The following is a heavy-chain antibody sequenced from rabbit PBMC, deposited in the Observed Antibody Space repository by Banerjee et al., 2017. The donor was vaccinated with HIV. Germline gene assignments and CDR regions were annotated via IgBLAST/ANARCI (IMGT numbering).Heavy chain of an antibody. CDR2: IYTTSGST. Sequence: QEQLEESGGDLVKPEGSLTITCTASGFTLSTYWMYWVRQAPGKGLEWIACIYTTSGSTYYANWAKGPFTISKTSSTTVTLQMTSLTAADTATYFCARWYLCDGAGDACALDPWGPGTLVTVS. CDR1: GFTLSTYW. D-gene: IGHD6-1*01. J-gene: IGHJ2*01. V-gene: IGHV1S45*01. CDR3: ARWYLCDGAGDACALDP.